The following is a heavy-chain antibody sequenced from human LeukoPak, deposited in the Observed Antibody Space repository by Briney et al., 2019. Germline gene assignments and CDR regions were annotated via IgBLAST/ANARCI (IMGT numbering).Heavy chain of an antibody. CDR2: ITSGGDYI. CDR1: GFTFNTFN. Sequence: GGSLRLSCAASGFTFNTFNMNWVRQAPGKGLEWVSSITSGGDYIYYADSVKGRFTTSRDNAKNSLFLQLNSLRVEDTAVYYCARGHYDVLAASYKWTPDYWGQGTLVTVSS. CDR3: ARGHYDVLAASYKWTPDY. V-gene: IGHV3-21*01. D-gene: IGHD3-9*01. J-gene: IGHJ4*02.